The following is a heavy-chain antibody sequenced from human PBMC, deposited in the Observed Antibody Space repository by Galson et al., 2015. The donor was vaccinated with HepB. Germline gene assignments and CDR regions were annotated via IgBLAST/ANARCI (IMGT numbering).Heavy chain of an antibody. CDR2: INHSGST. Sequence: ETLSLTCAVYGGSFSGYYWSWIRQPPGKGLEWIGEINHSGSTNYNPSLKSRVTISVDTSKNQFSLKLSSVTAADTAVYYCARGRGVTMIVVVINRQVNYFDYWGQGTLVTVSS. D-gene: IGHD3-22*01. J-gene: IGHJ4*02. CDR3: ARGRGVTMIVVVINRQVNYFDY. V-gene: IGHV4-34*01. CDR1: GGSFSGYY.